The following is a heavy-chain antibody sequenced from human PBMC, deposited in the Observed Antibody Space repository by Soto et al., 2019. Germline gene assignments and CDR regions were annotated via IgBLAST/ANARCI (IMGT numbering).Heavy chain of an antibody. Sequence: GSLRLSCVASGLTFGSRAMTWVRQAPGEGLQWVSTITDTGGDAKYADSVRGRFVISRDNSKKTLYLQMTSLTAEDSAMYYCATGSTDSYQGSRIFDFWGRGTLVTVSS. J-gene: IGHJ4*02. V-gene: IGHV3-23*01. CDR3: ATGSTDSYQGSRIFDF. D-gene: IGHD3-10*01. CDR2: ITDTGGDA. CDR1: GLTFGSRA.